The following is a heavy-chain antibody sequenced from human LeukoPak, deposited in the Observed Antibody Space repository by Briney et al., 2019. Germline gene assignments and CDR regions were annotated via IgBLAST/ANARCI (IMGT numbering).Heavy chain of an antibody. CDR1: GYTFTSYG. CDR3: ARGYSSGWYSGWYFDL. D-gene: IGHD6-19*01. J-gene: IGHJ2*01. V-gene: IGHV1-18*01. CDR2: ISAYNGNT. Sequence: ASVKVSCKASGYTFTSYGISWVRQAPGQGLEGMGWISAYNGNTNYAQKLQGRVTMTTDTSTSTAYMELRSLRSDDTAVYYCARGYSSGWYSGWYFDLWGRGTLVTVSS.